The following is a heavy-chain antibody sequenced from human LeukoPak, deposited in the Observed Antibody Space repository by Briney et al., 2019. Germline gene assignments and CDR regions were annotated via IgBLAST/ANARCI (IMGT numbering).Heavy chain of an antibody. CDR2: IIPIFGTA. J-gene: IGHJ6*02. V-gene: IGHV1-69*13. CDR3: ARVINSYYYYGMDV. D-gene: IGHD3-16*01. CDR1: GGTFSSYA. Sequence: SVKVSCKASGGTFSSYAISWVRQATGQGLEWMGGIIPIFGTANYAQKFQGRVTITADESTSTAYMELSSLRSEDTAVYYCARVINSYYYYGMDVWGQGTTVTVSS.